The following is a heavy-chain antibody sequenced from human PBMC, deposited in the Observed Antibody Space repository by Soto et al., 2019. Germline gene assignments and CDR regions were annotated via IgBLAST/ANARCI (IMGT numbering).Heavy chain of an antibody. CDR1: GGTFSSYT. J-gene: IGHJ6*02. CDR2: IIPILGIA. D-gene: IGHD3-10*01. CDR3: ARGWSKVRDYYYYGMDV. Sequence: QVQLVQSGAEVKKPGSSVKVSCKASGGTFSSYTISWVRQAPGQGLEWMGRIIPILGIANYAQKFQGRVTITADKSTSTAYMELSSLRSEDTAVYYCARGWSKVRDYYYYGMDVWGQGTTVTVSS. V-gene: IGHV1-69*02.